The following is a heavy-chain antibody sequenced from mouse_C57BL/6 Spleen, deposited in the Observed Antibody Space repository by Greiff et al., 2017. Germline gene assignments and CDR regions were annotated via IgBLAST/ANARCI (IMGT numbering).Heavy chain of an antibody. Sequence: VQLQQPGAELVKPGASVKMSCKASGYTFTSYWITWVKQRPGQGLEWIGDIYPGSGSTNYNEKFKSKATLTVDTSSSTAYMQLSSLTSEDSAVYYCARRAFCTTVVRAMDYWGQGTSVTVSS. V-gene: IGHV1-55*01. D-gene: IGHD1-1*01. CDR1: GYTFTSYW. J-gene: IGHJ4*01. CDR2: IYPGSGST. CDR3: ARRAFCTTVVRAMDY.